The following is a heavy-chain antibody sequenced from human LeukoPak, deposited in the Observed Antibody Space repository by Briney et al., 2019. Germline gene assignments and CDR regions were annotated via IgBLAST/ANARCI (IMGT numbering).Heavy chain of an antibody. J-gene: IGHJ6*03. D-gene: IGHD1-1*01. CDR2: ISAYNGNT. Sequence: GASVKVSCKASGYTFTSYGISWVRQAPGQGLEWMGWISAYNGNTNYAQKLQGRVTMTTDTSTSTAYMELRSLRSDDTAVYYCARAPRGLERLGDYYYYMDVWGKGTTVTVSS. V-gene: IGHV1-18*01. CDR3: ARAPRGLERLGDYYYYMDV. CDR1: GYTFTSYG.